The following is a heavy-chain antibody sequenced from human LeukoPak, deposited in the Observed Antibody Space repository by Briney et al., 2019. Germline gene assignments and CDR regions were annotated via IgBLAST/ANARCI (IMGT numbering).Heavy chain of an antibody. Sequence: GASVKVSCKGSGYNFSVYYMHWVRQAPGQGLEWMGWMDPNIGDTIYAPKFQGRVSMTRDTSITTAYMELSSLTFDDSAMYYCATRGGLTPNTLAMWGHGTMVTVSS. D-gene: IGHD2-15*01. CDR1: GYNFSVYY. V-gene: IGHV1-2*02. J-gene: IGHJ3*01. CDR2: MDPNIGDT. CDR3: ATRGGLTPNTLAM.